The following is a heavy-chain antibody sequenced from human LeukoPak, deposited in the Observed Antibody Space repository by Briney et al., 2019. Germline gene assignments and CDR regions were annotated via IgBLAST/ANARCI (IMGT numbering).Heavy chain of an antibody. CDR1: GFTFSSYW. V-gene: IGHV3-7*01. CDR2: IKQDGSEK. CDR3: VRGGDY. J-gene: IGHJ4*02. Sequence: GGSLRLSCAGSGFTFSSYWMSWVRQAPGKGLEWVDNIKQDGSEKYYVDSVKGRFTISRDNAKNSLYLEMNSLRAEDTAVYYCVRGGDYWGQGTLVTVSS.